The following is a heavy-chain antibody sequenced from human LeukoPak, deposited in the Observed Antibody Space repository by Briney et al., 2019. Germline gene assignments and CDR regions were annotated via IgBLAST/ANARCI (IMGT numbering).Heavy chain of an antibody. CDR1: GFTFSSYW. CDR2: LSTDGSST. Sequence: GGSLRLSCAASGFTFSSYWMHWVRHAPGQGLVWLSRLSTDGSSTDYADSVKGRFTISRDSAKNTLYLQMNSLRAEDTAVYYCARVSCDYTTCKYPFDYWGQGTLVTVSS. D-gene: IGHD3-3*01. J-gene: IGHJ4*02. V-gene: IGHV3-74*01. CDR3: ARVSCDYTTCKYPFDY.